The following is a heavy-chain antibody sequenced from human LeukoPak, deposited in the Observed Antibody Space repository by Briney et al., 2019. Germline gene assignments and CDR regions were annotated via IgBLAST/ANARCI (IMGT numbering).Heavy chain of an antibody. V-gene: IGHV4-34*01. CDR1: GGSFSGYY. Sequence: SETLSLTCAVYGGSFSGYYWSWIRQPPGKGLEWIGEINHSGSTNYNPSLKSRVTISVDTSKNQFSLKLSSVTAADTAVYYCARGVAPYYFDYWGQGTLVTVSS. CDR3: ARGVAPYYFDY. D-gene: IGHD2-15*01. CDR2: INHSGST. J-gene: IGHJ4*02.